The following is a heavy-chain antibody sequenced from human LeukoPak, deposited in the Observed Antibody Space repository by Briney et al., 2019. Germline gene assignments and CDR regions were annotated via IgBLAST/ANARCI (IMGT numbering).Heavy chain of an antibody. D-gene: IGHD2-2*01. CDR3: ARVTAADREFDY. J-gene: IGHJ4*02. CDR1: GYTFTGYY. V-gene: IGHV1-2*02. CDR2: INPNSGGT. Sequence: ASVEVSCKASGYTFTGYYMHWVRQAPGQGLEWMGWINPNSGGTNYAQKFQGRVTMTRDTSISTAYMELSRLRSDDTAVYYCARVTAADREFDYWGQGTLVTVSS.